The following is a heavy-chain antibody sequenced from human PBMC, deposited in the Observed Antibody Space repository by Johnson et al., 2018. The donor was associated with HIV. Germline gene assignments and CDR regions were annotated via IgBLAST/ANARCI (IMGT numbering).Heavy chain of an antibody. J-gene: IGHJ3*02. Sequence: VQLVESGGGLVQPGGSLRLSCAASGFTVSSNYMSWVRQAPGKGLEWVSVIYSGGSTYYADSVKGRFTISRDNSKNTLYLQMNSLRPEDTAVYYCAGEPGIRWSGGDSSCYYSPDAFDIWGQGTMVTVSS. CDR1: GFTVSSNY. D-gene: IGHD3-22*01. CDR2: IYSGGST. CDR3: AGEPGIRWSGGDSSCYYSPDAFDI. V-gene: IGHV3-66*02.